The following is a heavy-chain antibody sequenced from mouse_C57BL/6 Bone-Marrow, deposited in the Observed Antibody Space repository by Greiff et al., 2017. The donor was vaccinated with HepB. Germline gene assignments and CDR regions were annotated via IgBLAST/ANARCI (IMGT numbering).Heavy chain of an antibody. Sequence: LVESGAELARPGASVKLSCKASGYTFTSYGISWVKQRTGQGLEWIGEIYPRSGNTYYNEKFKGKATLTADKSSSTAYMELRSLTSEDSAVYFCARMYYDYPWFAYWGQGTLVTVSA. CDR1: GYTFTSYG. CDR3: ARMYYDYPWFAY. D-gene: IGHD2-4*01. V-gene: IGHV1-81*01. CDR2: IYPRSGNT. J-gene: IGHJ3*01.